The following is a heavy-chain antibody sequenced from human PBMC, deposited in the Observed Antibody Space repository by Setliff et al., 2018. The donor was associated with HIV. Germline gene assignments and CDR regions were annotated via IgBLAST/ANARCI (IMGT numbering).Heavy chain of an antibody. CDR3: ARIRAGALLNAFDI. J-gene: IGHJ3*02. CDR1: GYTFSNFA. D-gene: IGHD1-26*01. Sequence: ASVKVSCKASGYTFSNFAIGWLRQAPGQGLEWMVWISSYSDNTFYARSLQGRVTMTTDTASSTSYMELRSLRSDDTAMYYCARIRAGALLNAFDIWAQGTMVTVSS. CDR2: ISSYSDNT. V-gene: IGHV1-18*01.